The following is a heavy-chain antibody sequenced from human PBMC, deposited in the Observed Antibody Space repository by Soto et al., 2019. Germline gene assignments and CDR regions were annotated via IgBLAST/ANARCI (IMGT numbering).Heavy chain of an antibody. CDR1: GFTFSSYA. J-gene: IGHJ6*02. D-gene: IGHD6-13*01. Sequence: QVQLVESGGGVVQPGRSLRLSCAASGFTFSSYAMHWVRQAPGKGLEWVAVISYDGSNKYYADSVKGRFTISRDNSQNTLYLQMNSLRAEDTAVYYCARHIAAAVTGYYYGMDVWGQGTTVTVSS. CDR2: ISYDGSNK. V-gene: IGHV3-30-3*01. CDR3: ARHIAAAVTGYYYGMDV.